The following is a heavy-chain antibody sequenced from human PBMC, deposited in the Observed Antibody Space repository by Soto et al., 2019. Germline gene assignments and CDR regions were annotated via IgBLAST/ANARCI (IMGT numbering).Heavy chain of an antibody. J-gene: IGHJ6*02. V-gene: IGHV1-18*01. D-gene: IGHD2-8*01. Sequence: QGHLVQSEAEVKKSGASVKVSCKASGYTFTRYGISWVRQAPGQGLEWMGWISGYNGDTNYALKFQGRVSMTIDTSTTTAYMELRSLTSYDTAVYYCAKNGQPPYYYYCLDVWGQGSKVTVSS. CDR3: AKNGQPPYYYYCLDV. CDR2: ISGYNGDT. CDR1: GYTFTRYG.